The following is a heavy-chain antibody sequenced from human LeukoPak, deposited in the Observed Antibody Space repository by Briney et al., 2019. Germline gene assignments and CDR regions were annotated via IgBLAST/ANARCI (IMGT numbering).Heavy chain of an antibody. CDR2: ISGSGGST. CDR3: AKGGKTYYYGSGSLVG. D-gene: IGHD3-10*01. Sequence: GGSLRLSCAASGFTFSSYAMSWVRQAPGKGLEWVSAISGSGGSTYYADSVKGRFTISRDNSKNTLYLQMNSLRAEDTAVYYCAKGGKTYYYGSGSLVGWGQGTLVTVSP. V-gene: IGHV3-23*01. CDR1: GFTFSSYA. J-gene: IGHJ4*02.